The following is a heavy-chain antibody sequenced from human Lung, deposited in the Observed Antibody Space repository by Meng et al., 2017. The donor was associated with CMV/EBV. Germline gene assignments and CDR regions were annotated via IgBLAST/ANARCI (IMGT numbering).Heavy chain of an antibody. Sequence: GGSLRLXCAASGFTFSSYGMHWVRQAPGKGLEWVAFIRYDGSNKYYADSVKGRFTISRDNSKNTLYLQMNSLRAEDTAVYYCASQDIVVVPDDIRNYYYYGMDFWGQGXTVTVSS. CDR1: GFTFSSYG. V-gene: IGHV3-30*02. CDR2: IRYDGSNK. J-gene: IGHJ6*02. CDR3: ASQDIVVVPDDIRNYYYYGMDF. D-gene: IGHD2-2*02.